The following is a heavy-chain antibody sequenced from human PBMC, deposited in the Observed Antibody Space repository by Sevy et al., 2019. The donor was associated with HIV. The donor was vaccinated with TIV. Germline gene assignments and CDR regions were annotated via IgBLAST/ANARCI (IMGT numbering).Heavy chain of an antibody. CDR3: AKGYKLRYFDWLPIGFDY. V-gene: IGHV3-9*01. Sequence: GGCLRLSCAASGFTFDDYAMHWVRQAPGKGLEWVSGISWNSGSIGYADSVKGRFTISRDNAKNSLYLQMNSLRAEDTALYYCAKGYKLRYFDWLPIGFDYWGQGTLVTVSS. J-gene: IGHJ4*02. CDR1: GFTFDDYA. D-gene: IGHD3-9*01. CDR2: ISWNSGSI.